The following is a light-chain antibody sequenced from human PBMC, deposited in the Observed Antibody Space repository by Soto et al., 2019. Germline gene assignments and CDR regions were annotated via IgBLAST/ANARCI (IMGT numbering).Light chain of an antibody. Sequence: QSVLTQPASVSGSPGQSITISCTGTSSDVGNYNYVSWYQQHPGKAPKLMIYEVNNRPSGVSNRFSGSKSGNTASLTISGLQAEDEADYYCSSFTSDRIYVFGPGTKVTVL. CDR2: EVN. CDR3: SSFTSDRIYV. CDR1: SSDVGNYNY. V-gene: IGLV2-14*01. J-gene: IGLJ1*01.